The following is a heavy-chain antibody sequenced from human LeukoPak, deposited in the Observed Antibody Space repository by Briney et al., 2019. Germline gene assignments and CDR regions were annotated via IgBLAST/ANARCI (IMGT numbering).Heavy chain of an antibody. CDR3: ATSGSSVLLWDYAMDV. J-gene: IGHJ6*02. CDR1: GCTVSSNY. V-gene: IGHV3-53*04. D-gene: IGHD3-10*01. Sequence: PGESLTLSCAASGCTVSSNYRSWVRQPPGKGLEWVSLINPGGSTYYAPAVKGRFTISIHTSKNKLHLKMSSVSAEDTAVYYCATSGSSVLLWDYAMDVWGQGTTVTVSS. CDR2: INPGGST.